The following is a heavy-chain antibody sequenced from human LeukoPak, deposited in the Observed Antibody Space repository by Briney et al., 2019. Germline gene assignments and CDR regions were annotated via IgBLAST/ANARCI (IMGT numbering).Heavy chain of an antibody. CDR3: AKDTRDGSGYDYYYFDY. J-gene: IGHJ4*02. Sequence: GGSLRLSCAASGFTFSSYAMSSVRQAPGKGLEWDSAISGSGGSTYYADSVKGRFTISRDNSNTTLYLQMNSLRAEDTAVYYCAKDTRDGSGYDYYYFDYWGQGTLVTVSS. CDR1: GFTFSSYA. V-gene: IGHV3-23*01. CDR2: ISGSGGST. D-gene: IGHD5-12*01.